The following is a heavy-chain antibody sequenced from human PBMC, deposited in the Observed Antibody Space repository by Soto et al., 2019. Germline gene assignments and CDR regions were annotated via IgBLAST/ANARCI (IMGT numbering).Heavy chain of an antibody. J-gene: IGHJ3*02. D-gene: IGHD6-19*01. CDR3: ARDTSVWYGDTFDI. Sequence: QVQLQESGPGLVKPSETLSLTCTVSGGSISSYYWSWIRQPAGKGLEWIGRIYTSGSTNYNPSLKSRVTMSIDTTKNQFSLKLTSVTAADTAVYYCARDTSVWYGDTFDIWGQGTMVTVSS. V-gene: IGHV4-4*07. CDR2: IYTSGST. CDR1: GGSISSYY.